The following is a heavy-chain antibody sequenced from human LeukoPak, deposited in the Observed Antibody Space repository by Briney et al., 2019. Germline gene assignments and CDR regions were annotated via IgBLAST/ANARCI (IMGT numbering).Heavy chain of an antibody. CDR2: INPNSGGT. CDR1: GYTFTGYY. CDR3: ARDGEDYGSGSYQDY. J-gene: IGHJ4*02. V-gene: IGHV1-2*02. D-gene: IGHD3-10*01. Sequence: ASVKVSCKASGYTFTGYYMHWVRQAPGQGLEWMGWINPNSGGTNYAQKLQGRVTMTTDTSTSTAYMELRSLRSDDTAVYYCARDGEDYGSGSYQDYWGQGTLVTVSS.